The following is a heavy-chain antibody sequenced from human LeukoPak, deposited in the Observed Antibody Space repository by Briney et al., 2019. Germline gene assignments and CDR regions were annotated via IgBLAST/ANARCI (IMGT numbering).Heavy chain of an antibody. CDR1: GGSISSSSYY. D-gene: IGHD3-10*01. CDR2: IYYSGST. CDR3: ARDRYGSGAGGDY. J-gene: IGHJ4*02. Sequence: SETLSLTCTVSGGSISSSSYYWGWIRQPPGKGLEWIGSIYYSGSTYYNPSLKSRVTISVDTSKNQFSLKLSSVTAADTAVYYCARDRYGSGAGGDYWGQGTLVTVSS. V-gene: IGHV4-39*07.